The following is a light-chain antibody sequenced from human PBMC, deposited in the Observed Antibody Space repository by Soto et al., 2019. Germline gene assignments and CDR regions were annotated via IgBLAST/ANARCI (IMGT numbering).Light chain of an antibody. CDR2: EDN. Sequence: NFILTQPHSVSESPGKTVTISCTRSSGSIASNNVQWYQQRPGSAPTTVIYEDNQRPSGVPDRFSGSTDGSSNSASLTIYGLQTEDEADYYCQSYDSSFVVFGGGTQLTVL. CDR1: SGSIASNN. J-gene: IGLJ2*01. CDR3: QSYDSSFVV. V-gene: IGLV6-57*04.